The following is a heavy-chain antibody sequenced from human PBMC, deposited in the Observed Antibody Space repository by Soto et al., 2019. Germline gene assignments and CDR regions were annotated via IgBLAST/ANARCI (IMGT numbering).Heavy chain of an antibody. V-gene: IGHV1-69*06. D-gene: IGHD3-3*01. J-gene: IGHJ4*02. CDR2: IVPNVGTV. Sequence: QMQLVQSGAEVKKPGSSVKVSCKASGGTLSSFINYPINWVRQAPGQGLEWMGGIVPNVGTVNYAQKFQGRVTITADKSTGTAYMELSSLRSEDTALYYCARRDTIGFFRDFDNWGQGTLVTVSS. CDR3: ARRDTIGFFRDFDN. CDR1: GGTLSSFINYP.